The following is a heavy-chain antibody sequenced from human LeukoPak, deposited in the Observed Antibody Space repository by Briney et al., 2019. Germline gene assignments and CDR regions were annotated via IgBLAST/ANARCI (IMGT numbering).Heavy chain of an antibody. CDR3: ARSPGYYDSSGSFDY. D-gene: IGHD3-22*01. Sequence: SETLSLTCTVSGGSISSSSYYWGWIRQPPGKGLEWIGSIYYSGSTYYNPSLKSRVTISVDTSKNQFSLKLSPVTAADTAVYYCARSPGYYDSSGSFDYWGQGTLVTVSS. V-gene: IGHV4-39*07. J-gene: IGHJ4*02. CDR1: GGSISSSSYY. CDR2: IYYSGST.